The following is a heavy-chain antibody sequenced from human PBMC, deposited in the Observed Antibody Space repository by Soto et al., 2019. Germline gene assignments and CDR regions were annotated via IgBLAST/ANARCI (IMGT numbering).Heavy chain of an antibody. Sequence: ASVKVSCKASGYTFTSYAMHWVRQAPGQRLEWMGWINAGNGNTKYSQKFQGRVTITRDTSASTAYMELSSLRSEDTAVYYCASSEYYYDSSGSFDYWGQGTLGALSS. CDR3: ASSEYYYDSSGSFDY. J-gene: IGHJ4*02. V-gene: IGHV1-3*01. CDR2: INAGNGNT. CDR1: GYTFTSYA. D-gene: IGHD3-22*01.